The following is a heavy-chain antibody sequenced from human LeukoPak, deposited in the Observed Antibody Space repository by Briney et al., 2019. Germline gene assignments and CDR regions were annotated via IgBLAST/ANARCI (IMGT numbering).Heavy chain of an antibody. J-gene: IGHJ6*03. CDR2: IIPIFGTA. CDR3: ARGEGDGYNDYYYYMNV. CDR1: GGTFSSNA. D-gene: IGHD5-24*01. Sequence: GSSVKVSCKASGGTFSSNAISWVRQAPGQGLEWMGGIIPIFGTANYAQKFQGRVTITADESTSTAYMELSSLRSEDTAVYYCARGEGDGYNDYYYYMNVWGKGTTVTVSS. V-gene: IGHV1-69*01.